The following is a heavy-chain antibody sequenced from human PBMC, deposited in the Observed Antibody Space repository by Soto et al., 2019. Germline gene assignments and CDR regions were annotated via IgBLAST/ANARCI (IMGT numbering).Heavy chain of an antibody. CDR2: ISCSGST. D-gene: IGHD3-22*01. V-gene: IGHV4-61*01. CDR1: GGSVSSGSCY. Sequence: ETLSLTGTVSGGSVSSGSCYWSWSRQPPGKGLEWIGYISCSGSTNYNPSLKSRVTISVDTSKNQSSLKVSCVTAADTAVYYCARGFIVVASNWFDPWAKGTLVTASS. J-gene: IGHJ5*02. CDR3: ARGFIVVASNWFDP.